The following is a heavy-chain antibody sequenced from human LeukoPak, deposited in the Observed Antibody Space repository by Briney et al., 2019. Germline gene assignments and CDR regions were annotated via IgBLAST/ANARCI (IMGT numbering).Heavy chain of an antibody. D-gene: IGHD3-3*01. J-gene: IGHJ6*04. CDR2: TYYRSKWYN. V-gene: IGHV6-1*01. CDR3: AREDVTIFGVVITRSSGMDV. Sequence: SQTLSLTCAISGDSVSSNSAAWNWIRQSPSRGLEWLGRTYYRSKWYNDYAVSVKSRITINPDTSKNQFSLQLNSVTPEDTAVYYCAREDVTIFGVVITRSSGMDVWGKGTTVTVPS. CDR1: GDSVSSNSAA.